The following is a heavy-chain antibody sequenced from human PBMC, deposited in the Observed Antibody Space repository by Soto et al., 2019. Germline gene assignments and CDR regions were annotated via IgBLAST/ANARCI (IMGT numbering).Heavy chain of an antibody. J-gene: IGHJ5*02. V-gene: IGHV1-69*02. Sequence: QVQLVQSGAEVKKPGSSVKVSCKASGGTFSSYTISWVRQAPGQGLEWMGRIIPILGIANYAQKFQGRVTITADKSTSTASMELSSLRSEDTAVYYCASSQQLVHNWFDPWGQGTLVTVSS. CDR3: ASSQQLVHNWFDP. CDR2: IIPILGIA. D-gene: IGHD6-13*01. CDR1: GGTFSSYT.